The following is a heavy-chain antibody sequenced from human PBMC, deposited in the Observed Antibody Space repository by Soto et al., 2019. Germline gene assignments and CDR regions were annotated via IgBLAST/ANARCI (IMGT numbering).Heavy chain of an antibody. CDR3: ARPSSWYGRNWFDP. D-gene: IGHD6-13*01. V-gene: IGHV4-39*01. Sequence: SETLSLTCTASGGSISSSSYYWGWIRQPPGKGLEWIGSIYYSGSTYYNPSLKSRVTISVDTSKNQFSLKLSSVTAADTAVYYCARPSSWYGRNWFDPWGQGTLVTVSS. J-gene: IGHJ5*02. CDR2: IYYSGST. CDR1: GGSISSSSYY.